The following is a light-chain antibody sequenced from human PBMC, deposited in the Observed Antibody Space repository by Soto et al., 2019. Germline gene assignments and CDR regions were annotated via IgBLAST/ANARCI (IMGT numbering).Light chain of an antibody. CDR2: GVS. Sequence: QSVLTQPASVSGSPGQSITISCTGTSSDVGGYNHVSWYQQHPGKAPKVIIYGVSNRPSGVSNRFSGSKSGNTASLTISGLQAEDEADYYCTSYTSRSTHYVFGTGTKVTVL. CDR3: TSYTSRSTHYV. CDR1: SSDVGGYNH. J-gene: IGLJ1*01. V-gene: IGLV2-14*01.